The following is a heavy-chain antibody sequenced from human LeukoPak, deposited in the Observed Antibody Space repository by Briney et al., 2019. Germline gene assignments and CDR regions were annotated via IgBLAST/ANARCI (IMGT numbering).Heavy chain of an antibody. CDR2: ISTSSSYI. Sequence: GGSLRLSCAASGFTFNSYTMNWVRQARGKGLEWVSSISTSSSYIYYADSVKGGFTISRDNAKKSLYLQMNSLRAEDTAVYYCARVLRYCSGGNCYSGGLGYMDVWGKGTTVTISS. D-gene: IGHD2-15*01. J-gene: IGHJ6*03. V-gene: IGHV3-21*04. CDR3: ARVLRYCSGGNCYSGGLGYMDV. CDR1: GFTFNSYT.